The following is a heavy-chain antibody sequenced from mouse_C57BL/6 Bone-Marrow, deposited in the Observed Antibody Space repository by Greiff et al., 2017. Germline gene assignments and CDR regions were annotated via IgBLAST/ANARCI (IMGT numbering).Heavy chain of an antibody. V-gene: IGHV1-82*01. CDR1: GYAFSSSW. CDR2: IYPGDGDT. J-gene: IGHJ4*01. CDR3: AREQLRLQLDY. D-gene: IGHD3-2*02. Sequence: QVQLQQSGPELVKPGASVKISCKASGYAFSSSWMNWVKQRPGKGLEWIGRIYPGDGDTNYNGKFKGKATLTADKSSSTAYMQLSSLTSEDSAVDFCAREQLRLQLDYWGQGTSVTVSS.